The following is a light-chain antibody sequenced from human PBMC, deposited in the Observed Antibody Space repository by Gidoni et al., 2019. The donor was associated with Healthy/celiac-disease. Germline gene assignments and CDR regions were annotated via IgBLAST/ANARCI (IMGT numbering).Light chain of an antibody. CDR2: DAS. CDR1: QSVSSY. Sequence: IVLTHSPATLSLSPGERATLSCRASQSVSSYLAWYQQKPGQAPRLLIYDASNRATGIPARFSGSGSWTDFTLTISSLEPEDFAVYYCQQRSNWPPTFXGXTKVEIK. J-gene: IGKJ4*01. V-gene: IGKV3-11*01. CDR3: QQRSNWPPT.